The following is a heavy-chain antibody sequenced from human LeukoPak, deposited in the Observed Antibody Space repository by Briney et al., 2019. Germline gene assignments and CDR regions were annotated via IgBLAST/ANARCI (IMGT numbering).Heavy chain of an antibody. J-gene: IGHJ4*02. CDR2: ISAYNGDT. CDR3: ARKAYNFSSENYFDF. D-gene: IGHD1-20*01. CDR1: GYTFISHG. V-gene: IGHV1-18*01. Sequence: ASVKVSCKASGYTFISHGISWVRLAPGRGPEWMGWISAYNGDTNYGQNFQGRVTMTTDTSTTTAYMELRSLKSDDTAVYYCARKAYNFSSENYFDFGGRGTRVPVSS.